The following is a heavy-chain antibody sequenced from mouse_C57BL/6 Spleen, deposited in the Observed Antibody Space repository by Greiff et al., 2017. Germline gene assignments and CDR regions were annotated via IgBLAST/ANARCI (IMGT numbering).Heavy chain of an antibody. CDR1: GYTFTDYY. CDR2: INPNNGGT. J-gene: IGHJ3*01. V-gene: IGHV1-26*01. CDR3: AVYYGNGWFAY. D-gene: IGHD2-1*01. Sequence: DVQLQQSGPELVKPGASVKISCKASGYTFTDYYMNWVKQSHGKSLEWIGDINPNNGGTSYNQKFKGKATLTVDKSSSTAYMELRSLTSEDSAVYYCAVYYGNGWFAYWGQGTLVTVSA.